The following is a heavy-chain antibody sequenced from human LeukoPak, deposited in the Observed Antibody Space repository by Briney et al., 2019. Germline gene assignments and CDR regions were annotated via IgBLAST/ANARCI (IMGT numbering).Heavy chain of an antibody. V-gene: IGHV4-39*01. J-gene: IGHJ5*02. CDR2: MYYSGST. Sequence: SETLSLTCAVSGGSISSGGYSWGWIRQPPGKGLEWIGSMYYSGSTYYNPSLKSRVTISVDTSKNQFSLKLSSVTAADTAVYYCARHVTLTGIPLRQPNWFDPWGQGTLVTVSS. CDR1: GGSISSGGYS. CDR3: ARHVTLTGIPLRQPNWFDP. D-gene: IGHD6-13*01.